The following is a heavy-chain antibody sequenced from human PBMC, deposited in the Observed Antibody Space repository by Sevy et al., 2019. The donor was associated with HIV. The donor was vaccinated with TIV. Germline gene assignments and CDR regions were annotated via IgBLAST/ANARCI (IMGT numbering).Heavy chain of an antibody. V-gene: IGHV3-49*04. CDR1: GFTFDDYT. CDR2: IRSKAYGGTT. J-gene: IGHJ6*02. D-gene: IGHD1-26*01. Sequence: GESLKISCRASGFTFDDYTMSWVRQAPGKGLEWVAFIRSKAYGGTTEYAASVKGRFTISRDESKSIAYLQMNSLKTEDTAVYYCTRVEGAADWGMDVWGQATTVTVSS. CDR3: TRVEGAADWGMDV.